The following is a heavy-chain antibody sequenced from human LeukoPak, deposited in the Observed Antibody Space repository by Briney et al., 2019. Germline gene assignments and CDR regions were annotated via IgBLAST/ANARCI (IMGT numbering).Heavy chain of an antibody. J-gene: IGHJ4*02. CDR2: ISWNSGSI. CDR1: GFTFDDYA. V-gene: IGHV3-9*01. Sequence: PGRSLRLSCAASGFTFDDYAMHWVRQAPGKGLEWVSGISWNSGSIGYADSVKGRFTISRGNAKNSLYLQMNSLRAEDTALYYCAKDGNYYDSSGYHDYFDYWGQGTLVTVSS. D-gene: IGHD3-22*01. CDR3: AKDGNYYDSSGYHDYFDY.